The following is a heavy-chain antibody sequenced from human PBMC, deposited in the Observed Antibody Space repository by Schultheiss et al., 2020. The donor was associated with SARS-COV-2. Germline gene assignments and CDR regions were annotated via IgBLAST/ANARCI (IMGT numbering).Heavy chain of an antibody. V-gene: IGHV4-59*11. CDR2: IYYSGNT. J-gene: IGHJ5*02. CDR3: ARGGRAVVIAIRRVGLWFDP. D-gene: IGHD2-21*01. CDR1: GGSLTSHY. Sequence: SQTLSLTCTVSGGSLTSHYWTWIRQSPGKGLEWIGYIYYSGNTKYNPSLKSRVTISVDTSKNQFSLKLSSVTAADTAVYYCARGGRAVVIAIRRVGLWFDPWGQGTLVTVSS.